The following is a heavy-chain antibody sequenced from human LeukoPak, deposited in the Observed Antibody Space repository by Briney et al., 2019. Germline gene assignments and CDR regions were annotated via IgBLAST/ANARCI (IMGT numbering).Heavy chain of an antibody. Sequence: PSETLSLTCSVSGGPISSYYWSWIRQPPGKGLEWIGYIYYSGSTNYNPSLKSRVTISVDTSKNQFSLKLSSVTAADTAVYYCARAYCSSGSCYSSRGMFDPWGQGTLVTVSS. D-gene: IGHD2-15*01. CDR1: GGPISSYY. J-gene: IGHJ5*02. CDR2: IYYSGST. CDR3: ARAYCSSGSCYSSRGMFDP. V-gene: IGHV4-59*01.